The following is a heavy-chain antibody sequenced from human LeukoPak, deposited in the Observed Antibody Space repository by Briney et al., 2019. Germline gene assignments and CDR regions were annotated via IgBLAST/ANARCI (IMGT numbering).Heavy chain of an antibody. V-gene: IGHV4-34*01. CDR2: INHSGST. CDR1: GESFSGYY. D-gene: IGHD2-2*01. CDR3: ARGRRYCSSTSCYPPNWFDP. Sequence: SETLSLTCAVYGESFSGYYWSWIRQPPGKGLEWIGEINHSGSTNYNPSLKSRGTISVDTSKNQFSLKLSSVTAADTAVYYCARGRRYCSSTSCYPPNWFDPWGQGTLVTVSS. J-gene: IGHJ5*02.